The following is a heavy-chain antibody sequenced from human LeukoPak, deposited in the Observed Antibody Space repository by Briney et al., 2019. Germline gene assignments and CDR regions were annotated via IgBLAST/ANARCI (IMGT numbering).Heavy chain of an antibody. V-gene: IGHV1-69*06. D-gene: IGHD5-24*01. CDR1: GGTFSSYA. CDR3: AREIGPIQLHLWGSAFDY. J-gene: IGHJ4*02. CDR2: IIPIFGTA. Sequence: RASVKVSCKASGGTFSSYAISWVRQAPGQGLEWMGGIIPIFGTANYAQKFQGRVTITADKSTSTVYMELSSLRSEDTAVYYCAREIGPIQLHLWGSAFDYWGQGTLVTVSS.